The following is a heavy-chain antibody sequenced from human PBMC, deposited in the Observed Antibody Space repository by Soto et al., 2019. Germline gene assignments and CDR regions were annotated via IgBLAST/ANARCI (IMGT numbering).Heavy chain of an antibody. CDR3: AKVWAGYSYALDAFDI. V-gene: IGHV3-23*01. CDR2: ISGSGGST. J-gene: IGHJ3*02. Sequence: GGSLRLSCAASGFTFSSYAMSWVRQAPGKGLEWVSAISGSGGSTYYADSVKGRFTISRDNSKNTLYLQMNSLRAEDTAVYYCAKVWAGYSYALDAFDIWGQGTMVTVSS. D-gene: IGHD5-18*01. CDR1: GFTFSSYA.